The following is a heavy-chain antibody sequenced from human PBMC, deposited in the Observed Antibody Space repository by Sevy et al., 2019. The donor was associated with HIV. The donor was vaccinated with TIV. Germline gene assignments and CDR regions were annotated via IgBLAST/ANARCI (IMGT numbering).Heavy chain of an antibody. CDR3: AKWDADRRWYFDY. J-gene: IGHJ4*02. CDR1: GFSFSSYI. V-gene: IGHV3-21*01. D-gene: IGHD1-26*01. Sequence: GGSLRLSCTASGFSFSSYILNWVRQAPGKGLEWVSSITGDSNFIYYADSVKGRFTISRDNAKNSLYLQMNNLRAEDTAVYYCAKWDADRRWYFDYWGQGTLVTVSS. CDR2: ITGDSNFI.